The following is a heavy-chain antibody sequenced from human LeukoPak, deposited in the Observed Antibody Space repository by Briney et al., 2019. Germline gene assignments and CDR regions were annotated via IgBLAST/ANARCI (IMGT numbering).Heavy chain of an antibody. D-gene: IGHD6-19*01. CDR1: GDSVSSYSGA. CDR2: TYYRSKWYN. J-gene: IGHJ4*02. CDR3: ARGGTSSGPGIDY. Sequence: SQTLSLTCAISGDSVSSYSGAWNWIRQSPSRGLEWLGRTYYRSKWYNEYAISVKSRISINPDTSKNQFSLQLNSVTPEDTAVYYCARGGTSSGPGIDYSGQGTPVIVSA. V-gene: IGHV6-1*01.